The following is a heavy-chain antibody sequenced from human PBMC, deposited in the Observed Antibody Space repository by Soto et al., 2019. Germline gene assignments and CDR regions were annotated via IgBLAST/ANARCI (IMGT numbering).Heavy chain of an antibody. CDR3: ARVGMGLRYFDWLPSGDYGMDV. Sequence: ASVKVSCKASGYTYTSYAMHWVRPAPGQRLEWMGWINAGNGNTKYSQKFQGRVTITRDTSASTAYMELSSLRYEDTAVYYCARVGMGLRYFDWLPSGDYGMDVWGQGTTVTVSS. V-gene: IGHV1-3*01. J-gene: IGHJ6*02. D-gene: IGHD3-9*01. CDR1: GYTYTSYA. CDR2: INAGNGNT.